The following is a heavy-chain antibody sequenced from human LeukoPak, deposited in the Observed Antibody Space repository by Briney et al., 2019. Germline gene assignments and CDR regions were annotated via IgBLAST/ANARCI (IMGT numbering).Heavy chain of an antibody. V-gene: IGHV3-73*01. CDR3: TRYQYDTSGYYESN. Sequence: GGSLRLSCAASGFSFSSYGMHWVRQASGKGLEWVGRIRSKANSYATAYGASVKGRFIISRDDSKNTAYLQMNSLKTEDTAVYYCTRYQYDTSGYYESNWGQGTLVTVSS. J-gene: IGHJ4*02. CDR1: GFSFSSYG. CDR2: IRSKANSYAT. D-gene: IGHD3-22*01.